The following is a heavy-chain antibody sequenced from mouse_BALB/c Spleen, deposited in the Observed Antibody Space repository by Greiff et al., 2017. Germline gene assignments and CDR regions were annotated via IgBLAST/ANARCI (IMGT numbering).Heavy chain of an antibody. CDR3: ARDYDYDEGAMDY. CDR1: GFTFSSFG. CDR2: ISSGSSTI. D-gene: IGHD2-4*01. J-gene: IGHJ4*01. Sequence: EVMLVESGGGLVQPGGSRKLSCAASGFTFSSFGMHWVRQAPEKGLEWVAYISSGSSTIYYADTVKGRFTISRDNPKNTLFLQMTSLRSEDTAMYYCARDYDYDEGAMDYWGQGTSVTVSS. V-gene: IGHV5-17*02.